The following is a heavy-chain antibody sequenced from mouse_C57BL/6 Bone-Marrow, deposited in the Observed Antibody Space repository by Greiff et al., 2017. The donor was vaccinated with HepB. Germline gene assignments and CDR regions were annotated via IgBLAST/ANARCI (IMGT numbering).Heavy chain of an antibody. V-gene: IGHV5-4*01. J-gene: IGHJ4*01. CDR3: ARDYYGSSYLLYAMYY. CDR1: GFTFSSYA. Sequence: EVQGVESGGGLVKPGGSLKLSCAASGFTFSSYAMSWVRQTPEKRLEWVATISDGGSYTYYPDNVKGRFTISRDNAKNNLYLQMSHLKSEDTAMYYCARDYYGSSYLLYAMYYWGQGTSVTVSS. D-gene: IGHD1-1*01. CDR2: ISDGGSYT.